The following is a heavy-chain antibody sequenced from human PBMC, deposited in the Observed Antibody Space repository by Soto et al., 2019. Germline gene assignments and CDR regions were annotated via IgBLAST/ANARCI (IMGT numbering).Heavy chain of an antibody. CDR2: IYYSGST. V-gene: IGHV4-59*01. J-gene: IGHJ4*02. CDR3: ASSDGRY. CDR1: GGSISSYY. Sequence: QVQLQESGPGLVKPSETLSLTCTVSGGSISSYYWSWIRQPPGKGLEWIGYIYYSGSTNYNPSLESRVTISVDTSRNQFSLKRSSVTAADTAVYYCASSDGRYWGQGTLVTVSS.